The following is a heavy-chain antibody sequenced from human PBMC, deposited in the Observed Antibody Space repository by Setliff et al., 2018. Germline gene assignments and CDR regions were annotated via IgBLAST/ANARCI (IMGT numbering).Heavy chain of an antibody. D-gene: IGHD6-6*01. CDR2: IYTSWST. J-gene: IGHJ4*02. Sequence: SETLSLTCTVSGGSIGNASYCWSWIRQTAGKGLEWLGQIYTSWSTNYNPSLKGRATLSIDASKKRFSLRLTSVTAADTAVYYCARGRNVAARLLDSWGRGTLVTVSS. CDR3: ARGRNVAARLLDS. CDR1: GGSIGNASYC. V-gene: IGHV4-61*09.